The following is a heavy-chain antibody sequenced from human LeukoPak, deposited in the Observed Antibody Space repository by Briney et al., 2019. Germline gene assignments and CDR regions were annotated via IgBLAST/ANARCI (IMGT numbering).Heavy chain of an antibody. CDR2: ISGSGGST. V-gene: IGHV3-23*01. CDR3: AKDPCGDYAGGLDDY. Sequence: GGSLRLSCAASGFTFSSYAMSWVRQAPGKGLEWVSAISGSGGSTYYADSVKGRFTISRDNSKNTLYLQMNSLRAEDTAVYYCAKDPCGDYAGGLDDYWGQGTLVTVSS. D-gene: IGHD4-17*01. CDR1: GFTFSSYA. J-gene: IGHJ4*02.